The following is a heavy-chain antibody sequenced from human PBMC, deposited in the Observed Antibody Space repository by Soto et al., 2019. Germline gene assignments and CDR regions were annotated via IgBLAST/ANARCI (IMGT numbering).Heavy chain of an antibody. CDR2: INPNNGGT. V-gene: IGHV1-2*02. J-gene: IGHJ6*02. CDR1: GYKFTDYY. CDR3: ARVRAARPDYSHYGMDV. D-gene: IGHD6-6*01. Sequence: ASVKVSCKASGYKFTDYYMHWVRQAPGQGLEWMGCINPNNGGTKYAQKFQGRVTMTWDTPINTAYMELNRPRSDDTAMYYCARVRAARPDYSHYGMDVWGQGTTVTVSS.